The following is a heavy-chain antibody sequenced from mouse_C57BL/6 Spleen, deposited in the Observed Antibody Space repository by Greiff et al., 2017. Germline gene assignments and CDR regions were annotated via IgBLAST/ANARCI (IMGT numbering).Heavy chain of an antibody. Sequence: EVKVEESGGGLVQPGGSMKLSCAASGFTFSDAWMDWVRQSPEKGLEWVAEIRNKANNHAPYYAESVKERFTISRDDSKSSVYLQMNSLRAEDSGIYYCTRGYYGNYFAWFAYWGQGTLVTVSA. D-gene: IGHD2-1*01. CDR2: IRNKANNHAP. CDR3: TRGYYGNYFAWFAY. V-gene: IGHV6-6*01. CDR1: GFTFSDAW. J-gene: IGHJ3*01.